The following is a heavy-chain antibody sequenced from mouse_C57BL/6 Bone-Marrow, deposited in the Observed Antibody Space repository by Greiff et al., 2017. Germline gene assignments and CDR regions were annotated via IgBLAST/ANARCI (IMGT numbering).Heavy chain of an antibody. J-gene: IGHJ3*01. D-gene: IGHD1-1*01. V-gene: IGHV1-18*01. CDR1: GYTFTDYN. Sequence: VHVQQSGPELVKPGASVKISCKASGYTFTDYNMDWVKQSPGKSLEWIGDINPNNGGTNYNQKFKGKATLTVDKSSSTAYMELRSLTSEDTAVYDCAREDYGSSFLAYWGQGTLLTVSA. CDR2: INPNNGGT. CDR3: AREDYGSSFLAY.